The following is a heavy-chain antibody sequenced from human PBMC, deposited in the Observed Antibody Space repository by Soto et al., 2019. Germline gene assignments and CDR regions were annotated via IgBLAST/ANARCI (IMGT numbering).Heavy chain of an antibody. Sequence: SETLSLTCTVSDGSISSYYWSWIRQPPGKGLEWIGYIYYSGSTNYNPSLKSRVTISVDTSKNQFSLKLSSVTAADTAVYYCARVPGGSYSVGFDYWGQGTLVTVSS. D-gene: IGHD1-26*01. CDR1: DGSISSYY. V-gene: IGHV4-59*01. CDR2: IYYSGST. J-gene: IGHJ4*02. CDR3: ARVPGGSYSVGFDY.